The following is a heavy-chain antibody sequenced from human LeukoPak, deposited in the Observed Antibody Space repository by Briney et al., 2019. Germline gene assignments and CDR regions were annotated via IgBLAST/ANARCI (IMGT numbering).Heavy chain of an antibody. J-gene: IGHJ4*02. CDR1: GFMYSDYY. V-gene: IGHV3-11*06. CDR3: ARVDEGRNGVTVGY. Sequence: GRSLRLSCAASGFMYSDYYMTWIRQAPGKGLEWVSYISSSSGYTNYADSVKGRFTISRDNAKNSLYLQMNSLRAEDTAVYYCARVDEGRNGVTVGYWGQGTLVTVSS. D-gene: IGHD2-8*01. CDR2: ISSSSGYT.